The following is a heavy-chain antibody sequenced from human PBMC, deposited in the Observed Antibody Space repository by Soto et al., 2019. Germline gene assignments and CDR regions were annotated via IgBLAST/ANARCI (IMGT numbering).Heavy chain of an antibody. CDR2: ISSSGSTI. CDR1: LFTFSSYE. V-gene: IGHV3-48*03. D-gene: IGHD3-3*01. CDR3: ARLYYDYG. J-gene: IGHJ6*02. Sequence: PGGSLRVSCSASLFTFSSYERNCVRQAPGKGLEWVSYISSSGSTIYYADSVKGRFTISRDNAKNSLYLQMDSLRDDDTAVYYCARLYYDYGWGQGTTVTVS.